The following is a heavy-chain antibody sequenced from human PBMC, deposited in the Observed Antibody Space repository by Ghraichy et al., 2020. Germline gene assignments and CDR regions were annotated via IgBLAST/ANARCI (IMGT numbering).Heavy chain of an antibody. Sequence: GGSLRLSCAASGFTFSSYAMHWVRQAPGKGLEWVAVISYDGSNKYYADSVKGRFTISRDNSKNTLYLQMNSLRAEDTAVYYCASFPYCSGGSCFYYYYYGMDVWGQGTTVTVSS. CDR3: ASFPYCSGGSCFYYYYYGMDV. D-gene: IGHD2-15*01. CDR2: ISYDGSNK. CDR1: GFTFSSYA. V-gene: IGHV3-30*04. J-gene: IGHJ6*02.